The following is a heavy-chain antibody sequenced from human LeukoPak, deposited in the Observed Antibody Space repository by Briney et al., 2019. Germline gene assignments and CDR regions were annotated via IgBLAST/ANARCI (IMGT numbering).Heavy chain of an antibody. CDR3: ARGGWLEYSSSSGGPFDY. J-gene: IGHJ4*02. V-gene: IGHV3-33*01. CDR2: IWYDGSNK. D-gene: IGHD6-6*01. CDR1: GYTFSSYG. Sequence: GRSLRLSCAVSGYTFSSYGMHWVRQAPGKGLEWVAVIWYDGSNKYYADSVKGRFTISRDNSKNTPYLQMNSLRAEDTAVYYCARGGWLEYSSSSGGPFDYWGQGTLVTVSS.